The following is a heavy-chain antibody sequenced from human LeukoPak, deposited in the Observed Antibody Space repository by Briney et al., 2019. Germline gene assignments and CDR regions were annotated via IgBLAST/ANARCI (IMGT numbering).Heavy chain of an antibody. D-gene: IGHD6-13*01. CDR1: GYTFTGYY. CDR2: INPNSGGT. CDR3: ARAPAMGGPGIAAAGTFHY. V-gene: IGHV1-2*06. J-gene: IGHJ4*02. Sequence: GASVKVSCKASGYTFTGYYMHWVRQAPGQGLEWMGRINPNSGGTNYAQKFQGRVTMTRDTSISTAYMELSRLRSDDTAVYYCARAPAMGGPGIAAAGTFHYWGQGTLVTVSS.